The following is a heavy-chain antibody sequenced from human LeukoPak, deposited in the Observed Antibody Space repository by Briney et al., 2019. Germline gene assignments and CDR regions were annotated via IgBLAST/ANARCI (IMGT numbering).Heavy chain of an antibody. CDR1: GFTFSSYA. V-gene: IGHV3-48*03. Sequence: GGSLRLSCAASGFTFSSYAMSWVRQAPGKGLEWVSYISSSGSTIYYADPVRGRFTISRDNAKNSLYLQMDSLRAEDAAVYYCASGAQSDFWGQGTLVTVSS. CDR2: ISSSGSTI. J-gene: IGHJ4*02. CDR3: ASGAQSDF. D-gene: IGHD1-26*01.